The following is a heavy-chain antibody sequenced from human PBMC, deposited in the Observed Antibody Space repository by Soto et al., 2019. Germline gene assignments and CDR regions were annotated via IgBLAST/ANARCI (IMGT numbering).Heavy chain of an antibody. CDR1: GFIFSTFA. D-gene: IGHD4-17*01. Sequence: EVQLLESGGGLVQPGGSLRLSCTGSGFIFSTFAMSWVRQAPGKGLEWLSAISASGGNTYYPDSVKGRFTISRDISENTLYLQMSSLGGEDTAVYHCAKEPTSTVEGAFDLWGRGTMVTDSS. CDR2: ISASGGNT. CDR3: AKEPTSTVEGAFDL. V-gene: IGHV3-23*01. J-gene: IGHJ3*01.